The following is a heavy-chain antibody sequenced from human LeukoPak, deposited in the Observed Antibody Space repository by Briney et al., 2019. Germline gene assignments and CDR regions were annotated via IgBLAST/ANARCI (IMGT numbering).Heavy chain of an antibody. Sequence: SETLSLTCAVYGGSFSGYYWSWIRQPPGKGLEWIGSMYSSGSTYYNPSLKSRVTISVDTSKNQFSLKLSSVTAADTAVYYCARAPMVRGVITNRYYFDYWGQGTLVTVSS. V-gene: IGHV4-34*01. J-gene: IGHJ4*02. D-gene: IGHD3-10*01. CDR1: GGSFSGYY. CDR3: ARAPMVRGVITNRYYFDY. CDR2: MYSSGST.